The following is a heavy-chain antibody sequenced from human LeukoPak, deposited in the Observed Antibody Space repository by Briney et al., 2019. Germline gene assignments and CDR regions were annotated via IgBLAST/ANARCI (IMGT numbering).Heavy chain of an antibody. V-gene: IGHV4-61*02. CDR1: GGSISSGSYY. D-gene: IGHD3-3*01. CDR3: ARGQNYDFWSGSYRQDYYFDY. J-gene: IGHJ4*02. Sequence: SQTLSLTCTVSGGSISSGSYYWSWIRQPAGKGLEWIGRIYTSGSTNYNPSLKSRVTLSVDTSRNQFSLKLSSVTAADTAVYYCARGQNYDFWSGSYRQDYYFDYWGQGTLVTVSS. CDR2: IYTSGST.